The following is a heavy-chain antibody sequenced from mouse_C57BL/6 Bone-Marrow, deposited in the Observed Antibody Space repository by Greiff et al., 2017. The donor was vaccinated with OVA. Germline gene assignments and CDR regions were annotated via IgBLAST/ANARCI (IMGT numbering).Heavy chain of an antibody. D-gene: IGHD2-4*01. J-gene: IGHJ4*01. V-gene: IGHV1-50*01. CDR1: GYTFTSYW. CDR2: IDPSDSYT. CDR3: ARPPYYDYDNYAMDY. Sequence: QVQLQQPGAELVKPGASVKLSCKASGYTFTSYWMQWVKQRPGQGLEWIGEIDPSDSYTNYNQKFKGKATLTVDTSSSTAYMQLSRLTSEDSAVYYCARPPYYDYDNYAMDYWGQGTSVTVSS.